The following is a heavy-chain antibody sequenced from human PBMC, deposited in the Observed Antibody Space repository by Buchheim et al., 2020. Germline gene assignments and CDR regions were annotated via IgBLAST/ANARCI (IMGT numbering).Heavy chain of an antibody. CDR3: ARGRSGYSYGWIVPFDY. CDR1: GGSFSGYY. J-gene: IGHJ4*02. D-gene: IGHD5-18*01. Sequence: QVQLQQWGAGLLKPSETLSLTCAVYGGSFSGYYWSWIRQPPGKGLEWIGEINHSGSTNYNPSLKSRVTISVDTSKNQFSLKLSSVTAADTAVYYCARGRSGYSYGWIVPFDYWGQGT. CDR2: INHSGST. V-gene: IGHV4-34*01.